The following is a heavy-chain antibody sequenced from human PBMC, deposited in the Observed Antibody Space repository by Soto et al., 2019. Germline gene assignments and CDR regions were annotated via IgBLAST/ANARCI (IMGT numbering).Heavy chain of an antibody. J-gene: IGHJ4*02. Sequence: GGSLRVSCAASGFPLIDAWMSWVRQAPGKGLQWIGRIRSNADGSTAALAAPVRGRLSIASYGSTGTLYLQLNSLQLAATAVYLCATGLRRDSALGGYWGQGTMGTASS. V-gene: IGHV3-15*01. CDR1: GFPLIDAW. CDR3: ATGLRRDSALGGY. CDR2: IRSNADGSTA. D-gene: IGHD2-15*01.